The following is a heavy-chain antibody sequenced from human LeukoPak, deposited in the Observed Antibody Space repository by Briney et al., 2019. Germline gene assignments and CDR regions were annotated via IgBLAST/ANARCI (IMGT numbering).Heavy chain of an antibody. CDR2: IYSGGST. Sequence: GGSLRLSCAASGFTVSSNYMSWVRQAPGKGLEWVSVIYSGGSTYYADSVKGRFTISRDNSKNTLYLQMNSLRAEDTAVYYCARVRYSRYSFDYWGQGTLVTVSS. CDR3: ARVRYSRYSFDY. J-gene: IGHJ4*02. D-gene: IGHD6-13*01. V-gene: IGHV3-66*01. CDR1: GFTVSSNY.